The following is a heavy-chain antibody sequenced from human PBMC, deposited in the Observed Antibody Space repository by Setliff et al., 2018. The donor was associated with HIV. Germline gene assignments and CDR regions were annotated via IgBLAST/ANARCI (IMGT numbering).Heavy chain of an antibody. CDR3: ARDSVAAAVTGGMDV. CDR1: GGSISSYY. D-gene: IGHD6-13*01. Sequence: PSETLSLTCTVSGGSISSYYWSWIRQPPGKGLEWIGYIYYSGSTNYNPSLKSRVTISVDTSKNQFSLKLSSVTAADTAVYYCARDSVAAAVTGGMDVWGQGAQVTVSS. V-gene: IGHV4-59*01. CDR2: IYYSGST. J-gene: IGHJ6*02.